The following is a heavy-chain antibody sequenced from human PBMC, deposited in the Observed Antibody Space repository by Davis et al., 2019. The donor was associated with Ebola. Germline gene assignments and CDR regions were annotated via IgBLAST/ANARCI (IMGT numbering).Heavy chain of an antibody. J-gene: IGHJ4*02. Sequence: ASVKVSCKASGYTFTSYYMHWVRQAPGQGLEWMGIINPSGGSTSYAQKFQGRVTMTRDTSTSTVYMELSSLRSEDTAVYYCARDFIDYYDSSGYPDYWGQGTLVTVSS. V-gene: IGHV1-46*01. CDR3: ARDFIDYYDSSGYPDY. CDR1: GYTFTSYY. CDR2: INPSGGST. D-gene: IGHD3-22*01.